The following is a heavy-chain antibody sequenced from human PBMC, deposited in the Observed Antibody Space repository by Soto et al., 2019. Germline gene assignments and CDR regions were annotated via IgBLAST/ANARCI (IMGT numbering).Heavy chain of an antibody. D-gene: IGHD6-13*01. CDR2: ISSSSSYI. J-gene: IGHJ5*02. CDR1: GFTFSSYS. Sequence: GGSLRLSCAASGFTFSSYSMNWVRQAPGKGLEWVSSISSSSSYIYYADSVKGRFTISRDNAKNSLYLQMNSLRAEDTAVYYCARDALPAARYGRDWFDPWGQGTLVTVSS. V-gene: IGHV3-21*04. CDR3: ARDALPAARYGRDWFDP.